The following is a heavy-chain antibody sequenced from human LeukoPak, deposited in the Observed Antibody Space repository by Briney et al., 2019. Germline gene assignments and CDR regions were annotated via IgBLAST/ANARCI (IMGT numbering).Heavy chain of an antibody. CDR1: GYTSTSYY. D-gene: IGHD3-9*01. CDR2: INPGGDNT. Sequence: GASVKVSCKASGYTSTSYYMHWVRQAPGQGLEWMGLINPGGDNTDYAQNFQGRVTMTRDTSTSIAYMELRSLRSDDTAVYYCARRRYYDILTGYYTWFDPWGQGTLVTVSS. J-gene: IGHJ5*02. CDR3: ARRRYYDILTGYYTWFDP. V-gene: IGHV1-46*01.